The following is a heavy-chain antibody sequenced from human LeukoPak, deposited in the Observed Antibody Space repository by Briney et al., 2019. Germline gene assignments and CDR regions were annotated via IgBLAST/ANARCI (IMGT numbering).Heavy chain of an antibody. V-gene: IGHV1-69*01. J-gene: IGHJ4*02. CDR2: IIPIFGTA. D-gene: IGHD6-13*01. Sequence: VASVKVPCKASGGTFSSYAISWVRQAPGQGLEWMGGIIPIFGTANYAQKFQGRVTITADESTSTAYMELSSLGSEDTAVYYCARGEAPSQQLVPEYYFDYWGQGTLVTVSS. CDR3: ARGEAPSQQLVPEYYFDY. CDR1: GGTFSSYA.